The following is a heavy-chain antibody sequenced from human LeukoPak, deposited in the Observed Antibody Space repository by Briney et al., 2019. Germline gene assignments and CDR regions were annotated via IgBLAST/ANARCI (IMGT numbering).Heavy chain of an antibody. J-gene: IGHJ6*02. V-gene: IGHV3-21*01. Sequence: PGGSLRLSCAASGFTLRTHYLSWVRQAPGKGLEGVSSISSSSSYIYYADSVKGRFTISRDNAKNSLYLQMNSLRAEDTAVYYCASNLPAPDVWGQGTTVTVSS. CDR3: ASNLPAPDV. CDR1: GFTLRTHY. CDR2: ISSSSSYI.